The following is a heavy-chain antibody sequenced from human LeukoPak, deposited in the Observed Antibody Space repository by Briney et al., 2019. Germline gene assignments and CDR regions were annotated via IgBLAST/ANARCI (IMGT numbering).Heavy chain of an antibody. J-gene: IGHJ4*02. CDR3: ARLAYSSGWSHFDY. D-gene: IGHD6-19*01. V-gene: IGHV4-61*02. CDR1: GGSISSGSYY. Sequence: SQTLSLTCTVSGGSISSGSYYWSWIQQPAGKGLEWIGRIYTSGSTNYNPSLKSRVTISVDTSKNQFSLKLSSVTAADTAVYYCARLAYSSGWSHFDYWGQGTLVTVSS. CDR2: IYTSGST.